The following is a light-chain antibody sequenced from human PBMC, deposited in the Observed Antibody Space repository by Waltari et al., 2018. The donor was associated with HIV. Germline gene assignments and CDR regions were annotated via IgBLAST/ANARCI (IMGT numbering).Light chain of an antibody. CDR1: KLGDKY. J-gene: IGLJ2*01. V-gene: IGLV3-1*01. CDR2: QDS. Sequence: SSALTQPHSVSVSPGKTASITCSGDKLGDKYACWYQQKPGQSPVLVIYQDSKRPSGIPERFSGSNSGNTATLTISGTQAMDEADYYCQAWDSSTVVFGGGTKLPVL. CDR3: QAWDSSTVV.